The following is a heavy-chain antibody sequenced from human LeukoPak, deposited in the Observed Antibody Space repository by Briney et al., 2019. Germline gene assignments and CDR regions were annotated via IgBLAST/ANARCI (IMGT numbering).Heavy chain of an antibody. J-gene: IGHJ4*02. D-gene: IGHD4/OR15-4a*01. CDR2: IYSGST. CDR3: ARRAGAYSHPYDY. V-gene: IGHV3-53*01. Sequence: GGSLRLSCTVSGFTVTSNSMSWVRQAPGKGLEWVSFIYSGSTHYSDSVKGRFIISRDNSKNTLYLQRNSLRAEDTAVYYCARRAGAYSHPYDYWGQGTLVTVSS. CDR1: GFTVTSNS.